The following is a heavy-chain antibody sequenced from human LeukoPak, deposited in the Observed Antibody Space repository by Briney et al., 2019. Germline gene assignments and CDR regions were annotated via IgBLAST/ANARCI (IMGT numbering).Heavy chain of an antibody. D-gene: IGHD3-22*01. CDR3: ARADSGGYYVAYWY. CDR2: ISAYKGST. CDR1: GYTCTGYG. J-gene: IGHJ4*02. V-gene: IGHV1-18*01. Sequence: ASVKVSCKASGYTCTGYGIIWVRQAPGQGLEWLGWISAYKGSTKYPQMFQGRVTVTTDTSTSKAYMELRSLRSDDTAVYYCARADSGGYYVAYWYWGQGTLVTVSS.